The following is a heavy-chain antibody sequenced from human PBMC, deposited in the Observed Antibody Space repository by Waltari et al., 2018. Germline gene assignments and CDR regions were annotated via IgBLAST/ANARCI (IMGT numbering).Heavy chain of an antibody. CDR2: SNRNSGGT. Sequence: QVQLVQSGAEVKKPGASVKVSCKASGYTFTGYYMHWVRQAPGQGLEWGGWSNRNSGGTNDAQNVQGRVTMTRDTSSSTAYMELSRLRSDDTAVYYCARMGVEAVAGTSSKRMDVWGQGTTVTVSS. D-gene: IGHD6-19*01. J-gene: IGHJ6*02. CDR1: GYTFTGYY. V-gene: IGHV1-2*02. CDR3: ARMGVEAVAGTSSKRMDV.